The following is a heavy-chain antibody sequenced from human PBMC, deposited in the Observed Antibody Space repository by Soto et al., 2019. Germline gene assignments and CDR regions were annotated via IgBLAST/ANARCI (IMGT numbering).Heavy chain of an antibody. V-gene: IGHV1-69*13. J-gene: IGHJ4*01. CDR2: ILPLFAPA. CDR1: VGSFGGYG. CDR3: ARGGTCSAPLGGTYHNTQKLAY. D-gene: IGHD3-16*01. Sequence: SVKVSCKASVGSFGGYGLSWVRQAPGQGLEWMGGILPLFAPASYAQKFQGRVTITADESASAGYLEVHSLRSDDTAVYYCARGGTCSAPLGGTYHNTQKLAYWGHGPLVPVS.